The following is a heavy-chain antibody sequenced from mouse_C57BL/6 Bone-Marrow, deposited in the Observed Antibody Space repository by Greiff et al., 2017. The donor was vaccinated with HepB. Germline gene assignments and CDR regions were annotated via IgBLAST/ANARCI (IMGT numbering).Heavy chain of an antibody. J-gene: IGHJ3*01. CDR1: GFTFSSYT. CDR3: AREDFWFAY. Sequence: EVQRVESGGGLVKPGGSLKLSCAASGFTFSSYTMSWVRQTPEKRLEWVATISGGGGNTYYPDSVKGRFTISRDNAKNTLYLQMSSLRSEDSALYYCAREDFWFAYWGQGTLVTVSA. V-gene: IGHV5-9*01. CDR2: ISGGGGNT.